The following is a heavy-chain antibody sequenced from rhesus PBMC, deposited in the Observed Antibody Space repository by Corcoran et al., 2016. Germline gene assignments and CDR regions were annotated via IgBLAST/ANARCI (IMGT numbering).Heavy chain of an antibody. V-gene: IGHV4-169*01. D-gene: IGHD1-44*01. CDR2: IYGGGRTN. CDR3: ARIGNYNFDF. CDR1: GGSFGSSH. Sequence: QLQLQESGAGLVKPSETLSVTCSVSGGSFGSSHWSWLRPAPGKGLEWMGYIYGGGRTNNYNPALKSRVTLSVDTSKNQFSLKLNAVTAADTAVYYCARIGNYNFDFWGQGLLVTVSS. J-gene: IGHJ4*01.